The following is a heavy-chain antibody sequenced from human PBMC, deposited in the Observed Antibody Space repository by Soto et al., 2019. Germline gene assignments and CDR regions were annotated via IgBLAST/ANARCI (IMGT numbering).Heavy chain of an antibody. J-gene: IGHJ6*02. V-gene: IGHV4-39*01. CDR3: ARLMVRGVIIRYYYYYGMDV. D-gene: IGHD3-10*01. CDR1: GGSISSSSYY. CDR2: IYYSGST. Sequence: SETLSLTCTVSGGSISSSSYYWGWIRQPPGKGLEWIGSIYYSGSTYYNPSLKSRVTISVDTSKNQFSLKLSSVTAADTAVYYCARLMVRGVIIRYYYYYGMDVWGQGTTVTVSS.